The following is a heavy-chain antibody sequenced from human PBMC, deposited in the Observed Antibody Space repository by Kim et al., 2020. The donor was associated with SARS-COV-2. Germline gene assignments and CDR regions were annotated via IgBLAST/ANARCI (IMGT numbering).Heavy chain of an antibody. D-gene: IGHD3-22*01. CDR3: AKDGVASSGYFDY. J-gene: IGHJ4*02. Sequence: YADSVKGRFTISRDNSKNTLYLQMNSLRAEDTAVYYCAKDGVASSGYFDYWGQGTLVTVSS. V-gene: IGHV3-30*02.